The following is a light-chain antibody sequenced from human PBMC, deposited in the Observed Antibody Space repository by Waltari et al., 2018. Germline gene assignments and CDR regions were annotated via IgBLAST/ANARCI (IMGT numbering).Light chain of an antibody. J-gene: IGLJ3*02. CDR3: ATWDDNLSHWV. V-gene: IGLV1-47*01. CDR2: RND. Sequence: QSVLTQLPSASGTPGQGVTISCPGSSSNIGSNYVYWYQQLPGKAPKLLIYRNDQRPAGVPARLSGSKSGTSASLEISGRRTEDEADYHCATWDDNLSHWVFGGGTKMTVL. CDR1: SSNIGSNY.